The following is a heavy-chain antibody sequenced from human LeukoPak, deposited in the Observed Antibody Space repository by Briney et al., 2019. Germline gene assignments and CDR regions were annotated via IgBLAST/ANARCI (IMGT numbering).Heavy chain of an antibody. J-gene: IGHJ4*02. CDR3: AKGRIMITFGGPDY. V-gene: IGHV3-23*01. CDR2: ISGSCGST. CDR1: GFTFSSYA. Sequence: GGSLRLSCAASGFTFSSYAMSWVRQAPGKGLEWVSAISGSCGSTYYADSVKGRFTISRDNSTNTLSLQMNSLRAEDTAVYYCAKGRIMITFGGPDYWGQGTLVTVSS. D-gene: IGHD3-16*01.